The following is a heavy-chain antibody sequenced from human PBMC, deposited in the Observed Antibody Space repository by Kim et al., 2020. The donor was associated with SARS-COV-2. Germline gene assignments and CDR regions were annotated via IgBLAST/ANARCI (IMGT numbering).Heavy chain of an antibody. D-gene: IGHD1-1*01. CDR2: IYYTVDT. CDR1: GGTMTSNY. J-gene: IGHJ3*02. V-gene: IGHV4-59*12. CDR3: ARELAGTNALDI. Sequence: SETLSLTCTVSGGTMTSNYWSWIRQPPGKGLEWIGYIYYTVDTNYNPTLTGRVTISIHTAKNQVSLNLKSVTAADSAVYFCARELAGTNALDIWGQGTPV.